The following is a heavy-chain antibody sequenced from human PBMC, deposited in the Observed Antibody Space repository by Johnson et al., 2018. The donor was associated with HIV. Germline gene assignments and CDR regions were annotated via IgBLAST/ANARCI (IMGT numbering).Heavy chain of an antibody. CDR2: IYSGGST. CDR1: GFTVSSNY. J-gene: IGHJ3*02. Sequence: VQLVESGGGLVQPGRSLRLSCAASGFTVSSNYMSWVRQAPGKGLEWVSVIYSGGSTYYADSVKGSFTISRDNSKNTLYLQMNSLRAEDTAVYYCARDVANYYDPGAFDIWGQGTMVTVSS. CDR3: ARDVANYYDPGAFDI. D-gene: IGHD3-22*01. V-gene: IGHV3-66*01.